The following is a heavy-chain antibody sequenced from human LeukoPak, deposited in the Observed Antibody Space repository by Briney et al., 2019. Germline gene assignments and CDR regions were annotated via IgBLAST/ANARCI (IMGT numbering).Heavy chain of an antibody. D-gene: IGHD2/OR15-2a*01. J-gene: IGHJ4*02. V-gene: IGHV3-7*03. CDR2: IKQDGSEE. CDR3: ARDKIEGPSNFDN. CDR1: GFTFSAAW. Sequence: PGGSLRLSCAASGFTFSAAWMAWVRQAPGKEPEWVANIKQDGSEEYSVDSVKGRFTIFRDNAKNSLYLQMNSLRAEDTAIYYCARDKIEGPSNFDNWGQGTLVIVSS.